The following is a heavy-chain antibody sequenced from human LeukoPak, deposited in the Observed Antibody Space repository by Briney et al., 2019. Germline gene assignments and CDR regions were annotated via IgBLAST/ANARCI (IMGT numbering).Heavy chain of an antibody. CDR2: ISSSGSTI. Sequence: GGSLRVSCAASGFTFSDYYMSWIRQAPGKGLEWVSDISSSGSTIYYADSVKGRFTISRDNAKNSLYLQMNSLRAEDTAVYYCARAGIVATIFAFDIWGQGTMVTVSS. D-gene: IGHD5-12*01. CDR3: ARAGIVATIFAFDI. V-gene: IGHV3-11*04. J-gene: IGHJ3*02. CDR1: GFTFSDYY.